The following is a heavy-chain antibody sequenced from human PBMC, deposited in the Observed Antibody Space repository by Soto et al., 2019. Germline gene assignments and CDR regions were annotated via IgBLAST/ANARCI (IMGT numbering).Heavy chain of an antibody. CDR1: GFTFSSYW. J-gene: IGHJ5*02. CDR2: INSDGSST. D-gene: IGHD2-2*01. CDR3: ARDSFYCSSTSCYYWFDP. V-gene: IGHV3-74*01. Sequence: GGSLRLSCAASGFTFSSYWMHWVRQAPGKGLVWVSRINSDGSSTSYADSVKGRFTISRDNAKNTLYLQMNSLRAEDTAVYYCARDSFYCSSTSCYYWFDPWGQGTLVTVSS.